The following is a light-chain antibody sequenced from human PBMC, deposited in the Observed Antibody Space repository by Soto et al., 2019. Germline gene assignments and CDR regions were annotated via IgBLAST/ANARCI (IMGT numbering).Light chain of an antibody. CDR1: SSDVGGSIY. CDR2: DVT. CDR3: ASYSSSSLYV. Sequence: QPVLTQPASVTGSPGQSITISCTGTSSDVGGSIYVSWFQQHPGKAPRLMIYDVTSRPSGVSNRFSGSKSGNTASLTISGLQAEDEADYYCASYSSSSLYVFGTGTKVTVL. V-gene: IGLV2-14*03. J-gene: IGLJ1*01.